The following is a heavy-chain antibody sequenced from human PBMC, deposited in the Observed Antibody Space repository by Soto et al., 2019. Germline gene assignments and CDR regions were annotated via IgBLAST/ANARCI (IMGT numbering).Heavy chain of an antibody. D-gene: IGHD5-18*01. J-gene: IGHJ6*02. CDR2: IYYSGST. CDR1: GGSISSSTYY. V-gene: IGHV4-39*01. CDR3: ACIFSGGYGYGFYYYGMDV. Sequence: SETLSLTCTVSGGSISSSTYYWGWIRQPPGKGLEWIGSIYYSGSTYYNPSLKSRVTISVDTSKNQFSLKLSSVTAADTAVYYCACIFSGGYGYGFYYYGMDVWGQGTTVTVSS.